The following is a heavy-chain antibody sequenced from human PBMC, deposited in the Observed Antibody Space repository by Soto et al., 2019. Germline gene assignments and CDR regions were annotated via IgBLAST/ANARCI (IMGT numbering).Heavy chain of an antibody. CDR2: IIPIFGTA. CDR3: ARDTQYYYDSSGYRQIYGMDV. D-gene: IGHD3-22*01. V-gene: IGHV1-69*13. CDR1: GGTFSSYA. J-gene: IGHJ6*02. Sequence: ASVKVSCKASGGTFSSYAISWVRQAPGQGLEWMGGIIPIFGTASYAQKFQGRVTITADASTSTAYMELSSLRSEDTAVYYCARDTQYYYDSSGYRQIYGMDVWGQGTTVTVSS.